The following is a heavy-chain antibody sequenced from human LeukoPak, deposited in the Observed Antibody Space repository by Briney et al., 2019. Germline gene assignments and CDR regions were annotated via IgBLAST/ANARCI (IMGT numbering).Heavy chain of an antibody. CDR2: IYYSGST. J-gene: IGHJ3*02. V-gene: IGHV4-59*01. CDR3: ARGDTSDAFDI. CDR1: GGSISSYY. Sequence: SETLSLTCTVSGGSISSYYWSWIREPPGKGLEWIGYIYYSGSTNYNPSLKSRVTISVDTSKNQFFLKLSSVTAADTAVYYCARGDTSDAFDIWGQGTMVSVSS. D-gene: IGHD5-18*01.